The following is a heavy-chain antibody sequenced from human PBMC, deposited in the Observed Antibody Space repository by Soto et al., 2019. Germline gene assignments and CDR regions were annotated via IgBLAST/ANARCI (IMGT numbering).Heavy chain of an antibody. V-gene: IGHV3-21*01. CDR1: GFTFSSYS. J-gene: IGHJ6*02. D-gene: IGHD6-6*01. Sequence: EVQLVESGGGLVKPGGSLRLSCAASGFTFSSYSMNWVRQAPGKGLEWVSSISSSSSYIYYADSVKGRFTIPRDNAKNSLYLQMNSLRAEDTAVYYCARDQSIAARHYYYYGMDVWGQGTTVTVSS. CDR2: ISSSSSYI. CDR3: ARDQSIAARHYYYYGMDV.